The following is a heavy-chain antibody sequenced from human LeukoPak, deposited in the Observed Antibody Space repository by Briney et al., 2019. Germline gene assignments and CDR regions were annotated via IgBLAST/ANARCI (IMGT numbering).Heavy chain of an antibody. V-gene: IGHV3-9*03. CDR1: GFTFDDYA. J-gene: IGHJ4*02. CDR2: ISWNSGSI. D-gene: IGHD7-27*01. Sequence: QSGGSLRLSCAASGFTFDDYAMHWVRQAPGKGLEWVSGISWNSGSIGYADSVKGRFTISRDNAKNSLYLQMNSLRAEDMALYYCAKDANNWGYFDYWGQGTLVTVSS. CDR3: AKDANNWGYFDY.